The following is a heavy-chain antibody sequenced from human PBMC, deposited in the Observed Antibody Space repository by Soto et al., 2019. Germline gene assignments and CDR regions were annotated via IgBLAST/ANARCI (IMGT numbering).Heavy chain of an antibody. D-gene: IGHD2-15*01. V-gene: IGHV3-21*01. J-gene: IGHJ3*02. CDR3: ARDAGGGVGAFDI. CDR1: GFTFSSYS. Sequence: GGSLRLSCAASGFTFSSYSMKWVRQAPGKGLEWVSSISSSSSYIYYADSVKGRFTISRDNAKNSLYLQMNSLRAEDTAVYYWARDAGGGVGAFDIWGQGTMVTVSS. CDR2: ISSSSSYI.